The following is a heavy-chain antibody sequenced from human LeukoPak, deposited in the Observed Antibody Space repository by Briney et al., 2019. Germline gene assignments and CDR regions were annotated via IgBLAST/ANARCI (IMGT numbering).Heavy chain of an antibody. Sequence: EASVKVSCKASGYTFTSYGISWVRQAPGQGLEWMGWISAYNGNTNYAQKLQGRVTMTTDTSTSTAYMELRSLRSDDTAVYYCARVYYYDSSGPRMGFWGQGTLVTVSS. CDR2: ISAYNGNT. D-gene: IGHD3-22*01. V-gene: IGHV1-18*01. J-gene: IGHJ4*02. CDR3: ARVYYYDSSGPRMGF. CDR1: GYTFTSYG.